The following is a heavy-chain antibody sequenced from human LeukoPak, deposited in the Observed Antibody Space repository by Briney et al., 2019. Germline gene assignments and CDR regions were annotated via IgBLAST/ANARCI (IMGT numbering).Heavy chain of an antibody. V-gene: IGHV4-34*01. CDR2: INDRGHT. D-gene: IGHD4-23*01. CDR1: GGSFSGYH. CDR3: ARDPTTVVTTPDYFDF. J-gene: IGHJ4*02. Sequence: PSETLSLTCAVHGGSFSGYHWNWIRQSPGKGLEWIGEINDRGHTNYNPSLESRVTISVDTSKKQFSLKLNSVTAADTAVYYCARDPTTVVTTPDYFDFWGQGTLVTVSS.